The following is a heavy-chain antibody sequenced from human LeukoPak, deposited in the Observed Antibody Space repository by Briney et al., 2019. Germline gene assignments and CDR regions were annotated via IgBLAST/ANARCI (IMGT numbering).Heavy chain of an antibody. CDR1: GGSITNYY. V-gene: IGHV4-59*01. D-gene: IGHD2-15*01. CDR2: IYYTGSI. J-gene: IGHJ5*02. CDR3: ARERYSHNWFDP. Sequence: TSETLSLTCTVSGGSITNYYWSWIRQPPGKALEWIGYIYYTGSINYTPSLESRVTISVDTSKNQFSLKLSSVTAADTAVYYCARERYSHNWFDPWGQGTLVTVSS.